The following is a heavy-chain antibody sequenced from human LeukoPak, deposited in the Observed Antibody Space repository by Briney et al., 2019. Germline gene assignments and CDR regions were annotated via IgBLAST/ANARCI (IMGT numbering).Heavy chain of an antibody. Sequence: PSETLSLTCTVSGYSISSGYYWGWIRQPPGKGLEWIGSIYHSGSTYYNPSLKSRVTISVDTSKNQFSLKLSSVTAADTAVYYCARDWLGTSYEADGYWGQGTLVTVSS. CDR1: GYSISSGYY. CDR3: ARDWLGTSYEADGY. D-gene: IGHD6-19*01. CDR2: IYHSGST. V-gene: IGHV4-38-2*02. J-gene: IGHJ4*02.